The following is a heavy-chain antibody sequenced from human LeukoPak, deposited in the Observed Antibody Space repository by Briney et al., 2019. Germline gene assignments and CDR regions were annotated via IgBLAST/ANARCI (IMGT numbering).Heavy chain of an antibody. CDR3: AKGSGSYPGSGYGMDV. CDR2: ISGSGCST. CDR1: GLTFSSYA. D-gene: IGHD1-26*01. V-gene: IGHV3-23*01. J-gene: IGHJ6*02. Sequence: GGSLRLSSAASGLTFSSYAMSWVRQAPRKGGEGVKAISGSGCSTFYADSVKGLFSISRDNSKNTVYLQMHSLRAEDTAVYYCAKGSGSYPGSGYGMDVWGQGATVTVSS.